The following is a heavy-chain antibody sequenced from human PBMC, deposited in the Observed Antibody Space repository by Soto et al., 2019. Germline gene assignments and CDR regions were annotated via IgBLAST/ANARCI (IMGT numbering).Heavy chain of an antibody. J-gene: IGHJ6*02. CDR2: IIPIFSTV. CDR1: GGTFSSYA. Sequence: QVQLVQSGAEVKMPGSSVKVSCKASGGTFSSYAITWVRQAPGQGLEWMGGIIPIFSTVNNAQKFQGRVTITADESTSTAYMELSSLRSEDTAVYYCAKTNSDCLSFYYYGLDVWGQGTTVTVSS. CDR3: AKTNSDCLSFYYYGLDV. V-gene: IGHV1-69*12. D-gene: IGHD2-21*02.